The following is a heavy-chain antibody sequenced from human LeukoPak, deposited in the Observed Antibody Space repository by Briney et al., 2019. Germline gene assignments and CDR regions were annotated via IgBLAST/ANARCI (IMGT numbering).Heavy chain of an antibody. J-gene: IGHJ3*02. D-gene: IGHD3-22*01. Sequence: SETLSLTCTVSGGSISPYYWSWIRQPPGKGLEWIGYIYYSGSTNYNPSLKSRVTISVDTSKKQFSLKLNSVTAADTAVYYCARANYYDSSGYSRGAFDIWGQGTMVTVSS. V-gene: IGHV4-59*08. CDR1: GGSISPYY. CDR3: ARANYYDSSGYSRGAFDI. CDR2: IYYSGST.